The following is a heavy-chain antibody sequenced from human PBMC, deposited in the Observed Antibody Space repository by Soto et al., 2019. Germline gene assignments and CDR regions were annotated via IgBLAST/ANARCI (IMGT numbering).Heavy chain of an antibody. D-gene: IGHD6-13*01. J-gene: IGHJ6*02. CDR2: IDTSGNT. Sequence: SETLSLTCTVSVDSITTYYWSWIRQPAGKGLEWIGRIDTSGNTNYNPSLKSRVTMSVDTSKKQFSLKLTSVTAADTAVYYCARYGNNWFQTEGMDVWGQGTTVTVSS. CDR1: VDSITTYY. V-gene: IGHV4-4*07. CDR3: ARYGNNWFQTEGMDV.